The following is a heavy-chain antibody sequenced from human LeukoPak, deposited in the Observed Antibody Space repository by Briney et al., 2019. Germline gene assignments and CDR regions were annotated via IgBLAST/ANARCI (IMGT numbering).Heavy chain of an antibody. V-gene: IGHV1-46*01. J-gene: IGHJ4*02. CDR1: GYTFTSYF. CDR2: INPSGGST. D-gene: IGHD2-2*01. CDR3: ARDVYCSSTTCSYYFDY. Sequence: ASVKVSCKASGYTFTSYFMHWVRQAPGQGLEWMGIINPSGGSTNYAQKFQGRVTMTRDTSTSTAYMELSSLRSEDTAVYYCARDVYCSSTTCSYYFDYWGQGTLVTVSS.